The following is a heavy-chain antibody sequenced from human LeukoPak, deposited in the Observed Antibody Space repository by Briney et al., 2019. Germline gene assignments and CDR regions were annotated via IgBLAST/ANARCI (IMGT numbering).Heavy chain of an antibody. J-gene: IGHJ5*02. CDR2: ISGSGGST. V-gene: IGHV3-23*01. CDR1: GFTFSSYA. CDR3: AKDWSGYDYRWFDP. Sequence: GGSLRLSCVASGFTFSSYAMSWVRQAPGKGLEWVSAISGSGGSTYYADSVKGRFTISRDNSKDTLYLQMNSLRAEDTAVYYCAKDWSGYDYRWFDPWGQGTLVTVSS. D-gene: IGHD5-12*01.